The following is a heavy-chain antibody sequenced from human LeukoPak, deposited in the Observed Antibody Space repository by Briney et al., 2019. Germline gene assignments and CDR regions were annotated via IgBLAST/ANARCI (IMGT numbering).Heavy chain of an antibody. CDR3: GGAGVDYYYGMNV. J-gene: IGHJ6*02. CDR2: LDGDGSRA. CDR1: GFSFNYYW. Sequence: PGGSLRLSCSASGFSFNYYWMHWLRPGPGKGLAGVSRLDGDGSRARHEDYVKGRFTISRDNAKNTLYLQMNSLRVEDTAVYYCGGAGVDYYYGMNVWGQATTVTVSS. V-gene: IGHV3-74*01. D-gene: IGHD2-15*01.